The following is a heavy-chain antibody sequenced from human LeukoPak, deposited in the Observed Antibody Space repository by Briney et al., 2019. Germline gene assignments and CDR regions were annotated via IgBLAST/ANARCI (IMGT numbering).Heavy chain of an antibody. CDR3: ARMSAYDFWSGYYNFDY. Sequence: SETLSLTCAVYGGSFSGYYWSWIRQPPGKGLEWIGEINHSGSTNYNPSLKSRVTISVDTSKNQFSLKLTSVTAADTAVYYCARMSAYDFWSGYYNFDYWGQGTLVTVSS. CDR1: GGSFSGYY. J-gene: IGHJ4*02. CDR2: INHSGST. V-gene: IGHV4-34*01. D-gene: IGHD3-3*01.